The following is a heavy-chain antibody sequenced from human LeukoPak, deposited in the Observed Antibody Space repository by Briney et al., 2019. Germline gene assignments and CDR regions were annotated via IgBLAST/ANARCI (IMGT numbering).Heavy chain of an antibody. Sequence: PGGSLRLSCTASGFTFSTYPMNWVRQAPGKGLEWLSYIDGGSSLIQYAASVKGRFTISRDNVKNSLYLQMNSLTVEDTAVYYCARDREIFSDSSGYSDYWGQGTLVIVSS. V-gene: IGHV3-48*01. D-gene: IGHD3-22*01. CDR1: GFTFSTYP. CDR2: IDGGSSLI. J-gene: IGHJ4*02. CDR3: ARDREIFSDSSGYSDY.